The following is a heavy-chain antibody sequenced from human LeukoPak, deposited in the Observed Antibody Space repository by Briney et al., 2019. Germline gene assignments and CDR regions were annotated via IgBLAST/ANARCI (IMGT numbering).Heavy chain of an antibody. V-gene: IGHV3-23*01. CDR1: GFTFGYYV. CDR3: AKAKGSSGTDYFDY. CDR2: ISGSGGGT. Sequence: GGSLRLSCAASGFTFGYYVMSWVRQAPGKGLEWVSAISGSGGGTYYADSVRGRFTISRDNSKNTLYLQMNSLRAEDTAVYYCAKAKGSSGTDYFDYWGQGTLVTVSS. J-gene: IGHJ4*02. D-gene: IGHD3-22*01.